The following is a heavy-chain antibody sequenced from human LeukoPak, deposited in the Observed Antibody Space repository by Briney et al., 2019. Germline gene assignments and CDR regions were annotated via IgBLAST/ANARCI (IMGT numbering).Heavy chain of an antibody. Sequence: GGSLRLSCAASGFTFSSYGMHWVRQAPGKGLEWVAVIWYDGSNKYYADSVKGRFTISRDNAKNSLYLQMNSLRAEDTALYYCAREGRSITMVRGVVYYYYYGMDVWGQGTTVTVSS. D-gene: IGHD3-10*01. J-gene: IGHJ6*02. CDR2: IWYDGSNK. CDR3: AREGRSITMVRGVVYYYYYGMDV. V-gene: IGHV3-33*01. CDR1: GFTFSSYG.